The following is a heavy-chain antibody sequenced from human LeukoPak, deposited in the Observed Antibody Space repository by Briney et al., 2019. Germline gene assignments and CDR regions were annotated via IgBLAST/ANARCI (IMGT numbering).Heavy chain of an antibody. V-gene: IGHV4-31*03. D-gene: IGHD4-17*01. CDR1: GGSISSGGYY. CDR2: IYYSGST. J-gene: IGHJ3*02. Sequence: PSETLSLTCTVSGGSISSGGYYWSWIRQHPGKGLEWIGYIYYSGSTYYNPSLKSRVTISVDTSKNQFSLKLSSVTAADTAVYYCARWTVTSVWLLVDDAFDIWGQGTMVTVSS. CDR3: ARWTVTSVWLLVDDAFDI.